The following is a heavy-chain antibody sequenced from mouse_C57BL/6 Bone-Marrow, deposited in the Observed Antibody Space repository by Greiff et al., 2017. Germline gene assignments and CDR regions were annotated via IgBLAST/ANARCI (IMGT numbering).Heavy chain of an antibody. CDR2: ISSGGSYT. V-gene: IGHV5-6*01. CDR1: GFTFSSYG. D-gene: IGHD1-1*01. J-gene: IGHJ1*03. CDR3: ARTTVVADWYYDV. Sequence: EVKLVESGGDLVKPGGSLKLSCAASGFTFSSYGMSWVRQTPDKRLEWVATISSGGSYTYYPDSVKGRFPISRDNAKNTLYLQMSSLKSENTAMYYCARTTVVADWYYDVWGTGTTVTVSS.